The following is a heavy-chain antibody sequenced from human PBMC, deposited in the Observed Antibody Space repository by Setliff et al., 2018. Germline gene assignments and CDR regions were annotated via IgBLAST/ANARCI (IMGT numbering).Heavy chain of an antibody. CDR2: INPGRGST. V-gene: IGHV1-46*04. CDR3: AKDFQYGYDYGYIPGS. D-gene: IGHD5-18*01. Sequence: GASVKVSCKASGGTFAITGVRQAPGQGPEWMGSINPGRGSTSYARNWKGRVAMTRDTSTSTFYMELSGLRSEDTAVYYCAKDFQYGYDYGYIPGSWGQGTPVTVSS. CDR1: GGTFA. J-gene: IGHJ4*02.